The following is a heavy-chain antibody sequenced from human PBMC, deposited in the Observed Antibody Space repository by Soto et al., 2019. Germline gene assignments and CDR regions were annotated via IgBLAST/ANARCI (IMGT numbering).Heavy chain of an antibody. J-gene: IGHJ4*02. D-gene: IGHD6-13*01. V-gene: IGHV3-23*01. CDR1: GFTFSSYA. CDR2: ISGSGGSI. CDR3: AKGTLQEQLFDY. Sequence: EVQLLESGGGLVQPGGSLRLSCAASGFTFSSYAMSWVRQAPGKGLEWVSAISGSGGSIYYADSVKGRFTISRDNSKNTLYLQMNSLRAEDTAVYYCAKGTLQEQLFDYWGQGTLVTVSS.